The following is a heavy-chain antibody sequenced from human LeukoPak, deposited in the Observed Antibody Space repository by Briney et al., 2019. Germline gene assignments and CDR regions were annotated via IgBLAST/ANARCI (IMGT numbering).Heavy chain of an antibody. V-gene: IGHV4-59*08. CDR2: IYYSGST. CDR1: GGSISSYY. Sequence: PSETLSLTCTVSGGSISSYYWSWIRQPPGKGLEWIGYIYYSGSTNYNPSLKSRVTISVDTSKDQFSLKLSSVTAADTAAYYCARYDSSGYYLALDYWGQGTLVTVSS. D-gene: IGHD3-22*01. CDR3: ARYDSSGYYLALDY. J-gene: IGHJ4*02.